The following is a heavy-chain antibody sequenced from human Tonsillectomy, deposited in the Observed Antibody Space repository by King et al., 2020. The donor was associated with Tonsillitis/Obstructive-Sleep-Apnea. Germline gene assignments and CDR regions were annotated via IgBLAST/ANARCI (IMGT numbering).Heavy chain of an antibody. J-gene: IGHJ4*02. CDR3: ARNNEGSSGYDFLDY. CDR2: VYPGDSDT. Sequence: VQLVESGTEVKKPGESLKISCKGSGYSFTNYWIGWVRQMPGKGLEWMGIVYPGDSDTRYSPSFQGQVTISADKSISTAFLQWSSLKASDTAIYYCARNNEGSSGYDFLDYWGQGTLVTVSS. CDR1: GYSFTNYW. V-gene: IGHV5-51*01. D-gene: IGHD5-12*01.